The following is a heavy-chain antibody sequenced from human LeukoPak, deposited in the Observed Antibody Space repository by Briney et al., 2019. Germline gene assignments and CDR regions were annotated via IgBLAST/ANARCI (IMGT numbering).Heavy chain of an antibody. Sequence: SETLSLTCAVYGGSFSGYYWSWIRQPPGKGLEWIGEINHSGSTNYNPSLKSRVTISVDTSKNQFSLKLSSVTAADTAVYYCARGPEYYDILTGYHSRSYFDYWGQGTLVTVSS. CDR2: INHSGST. CDR1: GGSFSGYY. CDR3: ARGPEYYDILTGYHSRSYFDY. V-gene: IGHV4-34*01. D-gene: IGHD3-9*01. J-gene: IGHJ4*02.